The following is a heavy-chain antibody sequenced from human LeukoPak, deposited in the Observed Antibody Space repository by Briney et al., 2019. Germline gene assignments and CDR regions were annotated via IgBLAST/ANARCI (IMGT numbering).Heavy chain of an antibody. Sequence: GASVKVSCKASGGTFSSYAISWVRQAPGQGLEWMGGIIPVFGTTNYAQKFQGRVTITADESTSTAYMELSSLRSEDTAVYYCANGVVGAATPLDYWGQGTLVTVSS. D-gene: IGHD1-26*01. CDR2: IIPVFGTT. CDR1: GGTFSSYA. J-gene: IGHJ4*02. CDR3: ANGVVGAATPLDY. V-gene: IGHV1-69*13.